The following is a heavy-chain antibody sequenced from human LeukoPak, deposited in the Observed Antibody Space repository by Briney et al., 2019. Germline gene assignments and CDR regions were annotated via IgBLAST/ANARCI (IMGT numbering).Heavy chain of an antibody. CDR1: GGSFSGYY. J-gene: IGHJ4*02. D-gene: IGHD6-19*01. V-gene: IGHV4-34*01. Sequence: PSETLSLTCAVYGGSFSGYYWSWIHQPPGKGLEWIGEINHSGSTNYNPSLKSRVTISVDTSKNQFSLKLSSVTAADTAVYYCARGGFRVTVAGLYYFDYWGQGTLVTVSS. CDR3: ARGGFRVTVAGLYYFDY. CDR2: INHSGST.